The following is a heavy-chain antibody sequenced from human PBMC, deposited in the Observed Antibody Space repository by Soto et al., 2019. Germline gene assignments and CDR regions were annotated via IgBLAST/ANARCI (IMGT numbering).Heavy chain of an antibody. V-gene: IGHV3-11*06. CDR1: GFTFSDYY. CDR2: ISSSSSYT. Sequence: GGSLRLSCAASGFTFSDYYMSWIRQAPGKGLEWVSYISSSSSYTNYADSVKGRFTISRANAKNSLFLQMNSLMAEDTAVYYCASLNSGYDSPFDYWGQGTLVTVSS. J-gene: IGHJ4*02. CDR3: ASLNSGYDSPFDY. D-gene: IGHD5-12*01.